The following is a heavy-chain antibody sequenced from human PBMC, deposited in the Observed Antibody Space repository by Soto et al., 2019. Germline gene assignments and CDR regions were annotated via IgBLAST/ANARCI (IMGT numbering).Heavy chain of an antibody. CDR1: GYTFTSYD. J-gene: IGHJ4*02. D-gene: IGHD1-26*01. CDR2: MNPNSGNT. CDR3: ARGRVATTRIGSYYFDY. V-gene: IGHV1-8*01. Sequence: ASVKVSCKASGYTFTSYDINWVRQATGQGLEWMGWMNPNSGNTGYAQKFQGRVTMTRNTSISTAYMELSSLRSEDTAVYYCARGRVATTRIGSYYFDYWGQGTLVTVSS.